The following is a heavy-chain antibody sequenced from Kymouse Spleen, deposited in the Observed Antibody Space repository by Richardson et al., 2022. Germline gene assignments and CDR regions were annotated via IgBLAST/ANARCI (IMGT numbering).Heavy chain of an antibody. Sequence: EVQLVQSGAEVKKPGESLKISCKGSGYSFTSYWIGWVRQMPGKGLEWMGIIYPGDSDTRYSPSFQGQVTISADKSISTAYLQWSSLKASDTAMYYCARHITMVRGVIINLDYWGQGTLVTVSS. J-gene: IGHJ4*02. V-gene: IGHV5-51*01. D-gene: IGHD3-10*01. CDR3: ARHITMVRGVIINLDY. CDR2: IYPGDSDT. CDR1: GYSFTSYW.